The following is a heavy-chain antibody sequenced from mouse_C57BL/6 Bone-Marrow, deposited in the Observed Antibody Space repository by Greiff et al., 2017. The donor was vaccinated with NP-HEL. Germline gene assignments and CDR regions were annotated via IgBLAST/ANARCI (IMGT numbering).Heavy chain of an antibody. Sequence: VQLQQPGAELVMPGASVKLSCKASGYTFTSYWMHWVKQRPGQGLEWIGEIDPSDSYTNYNQKFKGKSTLTVDKSSSTAYMQLSSLTSEDSAVYYCARGSNYVAWFAYWGQGTLVTVSA. V-gene: IGHV1-69*01. J-gene: IGHJ3*01. CDR3: ARGSNYVAWFAY. D-gene: IGHD2-5*01. CDR2: IDPSDSYT. CDR1: GYTFTSYW.